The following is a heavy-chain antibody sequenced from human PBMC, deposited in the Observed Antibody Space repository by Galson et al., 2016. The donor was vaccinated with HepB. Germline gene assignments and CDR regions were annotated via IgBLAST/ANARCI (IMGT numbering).Heavy chain of an antibody. J-gene: IGHJ4*02. CDR1: GDSVSSNSAT. Sequence: CAISGDSVSSNSATWNWIRQSPSRGLEWLGRTYYRSKWYNDYALSVKSRITINPDTSKNQFSLQLNSVTPEDTAVYYCSRVNYYGSGRQQNFDYWGQGTLVTVSS. CDR2: TYYRSKWYN. D-gene: IGHD3-10*01. CDR3: SRVNYYGSGRQQNFDY. V-gene: IGHV6-1*01.